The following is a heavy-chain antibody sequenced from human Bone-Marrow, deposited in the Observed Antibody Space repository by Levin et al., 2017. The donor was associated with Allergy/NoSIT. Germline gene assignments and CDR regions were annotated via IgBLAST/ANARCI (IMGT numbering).Heavy chain of an antibody. D-gene: IGHD6-25*01. CDR3: AKGRDDASSATYFDY. CDR2: IPGSGDSA. V-gene: IGHV3-23*01. J-gene: IGHJ4*02. CDR1: GFPFSSYD. Sequence: GGSLRLSCAASGFPFSSYDMSWVRQAPGGGLEWVAAIPGSGDSASYADSVKGRFIISRDHSDNTLYLRMTSLRAEDTALYYCAKGRDDASSATYFDYWGRGTLVTVSS.